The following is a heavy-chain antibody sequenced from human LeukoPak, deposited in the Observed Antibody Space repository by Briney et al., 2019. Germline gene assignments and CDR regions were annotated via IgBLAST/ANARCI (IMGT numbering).Heavy chain of an antibody. V-gene: IGHV3-74*01. J-gene: IGHJ4*02. Sequence: GGSLRLSCAASGFTFSSYWMNWVRQAPAKGLVWASRINNDVSSTSYADSVKGRFTISRDNAKNTLYLQMNSLRAEDTAVYYCARAMVNNIAAADYFDYWGQGTLVAVSS. CDR2: INNDVSST. D-gene: IGHD6-13*01. CDR3: ARAMVNNIAAADYFDY. CDR1: GFTFSSYW.